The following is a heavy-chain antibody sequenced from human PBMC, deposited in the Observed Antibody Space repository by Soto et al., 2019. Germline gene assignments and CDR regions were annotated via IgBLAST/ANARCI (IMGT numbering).Heavy chain of an antibody. D-gene: IGHD3-3*01. V-gene: IGHV3-15*07. CDR2: IKSKTDGGTT. Sequence: GGSLRLSCAASGFTFSNAWMNWVRQAPGKGLEWVGRIKSKTDGGTTDYAAPVKGRFTISRDDSKNTLYLQMNSLKTEDTAVYYCTTDSTSIFGVVPTPNWGQGTLVTVSS. CDR1: GFTFSNAW. CDR3: TTDSTSIFGVVPTPN. J-gene: IGHJ4*02.